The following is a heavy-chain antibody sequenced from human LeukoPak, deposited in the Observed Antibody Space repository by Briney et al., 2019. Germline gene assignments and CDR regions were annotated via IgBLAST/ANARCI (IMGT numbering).Heavy chain of an antibody. CDR3: ARDSSEFRSLIPH. CDR1: GGSIRSSSYV. Sequence: SETLSLTCTVSGGSIRSSSYVWGWIRQPPGKGLEWIGYIYYSGSTNYNPSLKSRVTISVDTSKNQSSLKLSSVTAADTAVYYCARDSSEFRSLIPHWGQGTLVTVSS. V-gene: IGHV4-61*01. J-gene: IGHJ1*01. CDR2: IYYSGST. D-gene: IGHD2-21*01.